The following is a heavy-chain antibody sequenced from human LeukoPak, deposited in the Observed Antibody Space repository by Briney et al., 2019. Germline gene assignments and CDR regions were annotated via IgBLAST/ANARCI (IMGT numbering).Heavy chain of an antibody. CDR3: ARGGVPGFYYDSSGSYYHYFDF. CDR1: GYTFPSYF. V-gene: IGHV1-46*01. CDR2: INPTGGST. J-gene: IGHJ4*02. Sequence: ASVKVSCKASGYTFPSYFMHWVRQAPGQGLEWMGIINPTGGSTTYAQKFQGRVTMTRDTSTSTAYMELSSLRSEHTAVYYCARGGVPGFYYDSSGSYYHYFDFWGQGTLVTVSS. D-gene: IGHD3-22*01.